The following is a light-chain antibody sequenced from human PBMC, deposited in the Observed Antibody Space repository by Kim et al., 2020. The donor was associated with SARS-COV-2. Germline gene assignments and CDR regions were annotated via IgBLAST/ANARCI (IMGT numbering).Light chain of an antibody. CDR1: QSVSSRY. Sequence: PGERATIACGASQSVSSRYIAWYQQKPGLAPRLLIYDASTRATGIPDRFSGSGAGTDFTLTISRLEPEDFAVYYCQQYGSSVPLTFGGGTKVDIK. J-gene: IGKJ4*01. CDR2: DAS. V-gene: IGKV3D-20*01. CDR3: QQYGSSVPLT.